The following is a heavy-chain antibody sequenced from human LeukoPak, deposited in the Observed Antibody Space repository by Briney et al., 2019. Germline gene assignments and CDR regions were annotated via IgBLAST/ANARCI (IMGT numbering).Heavy chain of an antibody. CDR3: ARCFDRHCGGRYFQH. D-gene: IGHD2-21*01. V-gene: IGHV1-69*13. CDR1: GYTFTSYA. J-gene: IGHJ1*01. Sequence: VASVKVSCKASGYTFTSYAISWVRQAPGQGLEWMGGIIPIFGTANYAQKFQGRVTITADESTSTAYMELSSLRSEDTAVYYCARCFDRHCGGRYFQHWGQGTLVTVSS. CDR2: IIPIFGTA.